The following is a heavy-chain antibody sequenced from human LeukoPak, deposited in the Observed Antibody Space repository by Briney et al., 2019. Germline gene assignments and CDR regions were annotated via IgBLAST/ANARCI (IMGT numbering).Heavy chain of an antibody. V-gene: IGHV4-4*02. Sequence: PSETLSLTCAVSGGSISSSNWWSWVRQPPGKGLEWIGEIYHSGSTNYNPSLKSRVTISVDKSKNQFSLKLSSVTAADTAVYYCARGTLGYCSGGSCYASPLRYWGQGTLVTVSS. CDR2: IYHSGST. CDR1: GGSISSSNW. D-gene: IGHD2-15*01. CDR3: ARGTLGYCSGGSCYASPLRY. J-gene: IGHJ4*02.